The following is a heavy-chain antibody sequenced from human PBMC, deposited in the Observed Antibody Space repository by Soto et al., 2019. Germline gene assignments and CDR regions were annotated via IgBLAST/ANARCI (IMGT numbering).Heavy chain of an antibody. CDR3: ARHSRLSGYAWKYYFDY. J-gene: IGHJ4*02. D-gene: IGHD5-12*01. CDR2: NYYSGST. V-gene: IGHV4-59*08. CDR1: GGSISSYY. Sequence: SETLSLTCTVSGGSISSYYWSWIRQPPGKGLEWIGYNYYSGSTNYNPSLKSRVTISVDTSKNQFSLKLSSVTAADTAVYYCARHSRLSGYAWKYYFDYWGQGTLVTSPQ.